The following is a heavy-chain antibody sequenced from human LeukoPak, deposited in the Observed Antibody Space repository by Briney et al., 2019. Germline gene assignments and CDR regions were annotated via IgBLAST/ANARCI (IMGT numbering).Heavy chain of an antibody. Sequence: SETLSLTCTVSGGSISSGDYYWSWIRQPPGKGLEWIGYIYYSGSTYYNPSLKSRVTISVDTSKNQFSLKLSSVTAADTAVYYCARVIAATMSQYYFDYWGQGTLVTVSS. CDR2: IYYSGST. CDR3: ARVIAATMSQYYFDY. V-gene: IGHV4-30-4*08. J-gene: IGHJ4*02. D-gene: IGHD5-12*01. CDR1: GGSISSGDYY.